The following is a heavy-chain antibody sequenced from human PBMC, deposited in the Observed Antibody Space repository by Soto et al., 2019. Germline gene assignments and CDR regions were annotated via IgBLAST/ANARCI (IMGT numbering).Heavy chain of an antibody. J-gene: IGHJ4*02. CDR2: IKQDGSEK. CDR3: ARYKDDFWSGYHYYFDY. Sequence: GGSLRLSCAASGFTFSSYWMSWVRQAPGKGLEWVANIKQDGSEKYYVDSVKGRFTISRDNAKNSLYLRMNSLRAEDTAVYYCARYKDDFWSGYHYYFDYWGQGTLVTVSS. CDR1: GFTFSSYW. V-gene: IGHV3-7*03. D-gene: IGHD3-3*01.